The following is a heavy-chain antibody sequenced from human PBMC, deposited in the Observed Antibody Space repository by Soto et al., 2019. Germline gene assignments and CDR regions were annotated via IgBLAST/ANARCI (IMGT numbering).Heavy chain of an antibody. Sequence: VQLVESGGGLVQPGGSLRLSCAASGFTVSSNYMSWVRQAPGKGLEWVSVIYSGGSTYYADSVKGRFTISRDNSKNTLYLKMNSLRAEDTAVYYCARAIWSGYYREGYYFDYWGQGTLVTVSS. CDR1: GFTVSSNY. CDR3: ARAIWSGYYREGYYFDY. J-gene: IGHJ4*02. CDR2: IYSGGST. D-gene: IGHD3-3*01. V-gene: IGHV3-66*01.